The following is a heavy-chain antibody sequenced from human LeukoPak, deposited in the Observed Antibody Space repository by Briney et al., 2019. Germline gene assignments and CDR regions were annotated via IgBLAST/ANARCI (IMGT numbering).Heavy chain of an antibody. V-gene: IGHV3-30-3*01. Sequence: GRSLRLSCAASGFTFSSYAMHWVRQAPGKGLEWVAFISYDGSSKFYADSVKGRFTISKDNSKNTLYLQMNSLRAEDTAVYYCAREGGFCTNSVCYSYWYFDLWGRGTLVTVSS. D-gene: IGHD2-8*01. CDR1: GFTFSSYA. CDR2: ISYDGSSK. CDR3: AREGGFCTNSVCYSYWYFDL. J-gene: IGHJ2*01.